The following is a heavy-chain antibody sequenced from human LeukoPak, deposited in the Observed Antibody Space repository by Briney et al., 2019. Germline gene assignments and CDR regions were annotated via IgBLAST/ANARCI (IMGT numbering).Heavy chain of an antibody. D-gene: IGHD6-13*01. V-gene: IGHV3-11*01. Sequence: GGSLRLSCAASGFMFSDYYMSWMRQAPGKGLEWVSYISNSGGSPIYNADSVKGRFTISRDNAKNSLYLQMNSLRAEDTAVYYCARGPRYSFYWGQGTLVSVSS. J-gene: IGHJ4*02. CDR1: GFMFSDYY. CDR2: ISNSGGSPI. CDR3: ARGPRYSFY.